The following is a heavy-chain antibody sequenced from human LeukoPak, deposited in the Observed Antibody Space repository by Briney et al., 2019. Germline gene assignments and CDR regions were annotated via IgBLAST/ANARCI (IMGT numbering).Heavy chain of an antibody. V-gene: IGHV3-33*01. CDR2: IWYDGSNK. CDR1: GFTFSSYG. CDR3: ARDIAAAGRVLDY. J-gene: IGHJ4*02. Sequence: PGRSLRLSCAASGFTFSSYGMHWVRQAPGMGLEWVAVIWYDGSNKYYADSVKGRFTISRDNSKNTLYLQMNSLRAEDTAVYYCARDIAAAGRVLDYWGQGTLVTVSS. D-gene: IGHD6-13*01.